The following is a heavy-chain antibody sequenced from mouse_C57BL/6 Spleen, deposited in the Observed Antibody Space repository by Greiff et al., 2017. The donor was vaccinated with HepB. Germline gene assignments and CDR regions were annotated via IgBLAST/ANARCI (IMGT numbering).Heavy chain of an antibody. Sequence: EVQLVESGGGLVQPGGSLKLSCAASGFTFSDYGMAWVRQAPRKGPEWVAFISNLAYSIYYADTVTGRFTFSRENAKNTLYLEMSSLRSEDTAMYYCARRPSRGYFDVWGTGTTVTVSS. CDR3: ARRPSRGYFDV. V-gene: IGHV5-15*01. J-gene: IGHJ1*03. CDR2: ISNLAYSI. CDR1: GFTFSDYG.